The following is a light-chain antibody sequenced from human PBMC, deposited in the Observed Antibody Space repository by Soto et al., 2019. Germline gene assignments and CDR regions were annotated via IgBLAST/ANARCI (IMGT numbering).Light chain of an antibody. J-gene: IGKJ1*01. CDR2: DAS. CDR3: QQCATSPLT. V-gene: IGKV3-20*01. Sequence: EIVLTQSPGTLSLSPGERATLSCRASQSVSNSYVAWYQQKPGQAPRLLIDDASRRATGIPDRFSGSGSGTEFTLTISRLELEDFAVYYCQQCATSPLTFGQGTRVDIK. CDR1: QSVSNSY.